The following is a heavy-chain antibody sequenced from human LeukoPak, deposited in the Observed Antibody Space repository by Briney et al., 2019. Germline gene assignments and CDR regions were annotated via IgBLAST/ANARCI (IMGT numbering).Heavy chain of an antibody. CDR1: GGSISSYY. CDR3: VRDFRYCSSTSCYTGFDY. V-gene: IGHV4-59*01. D-gene: IGHD2-2*02. J-gene: IGHJ4*02. Sequence: SETLSLTCTVSGGSISSYYWSWIRQPPGKGLEWIGYIYYSGSTNYNPSLKSRVTISVDTSKNQFSLKLSSVTAADTAVYYCVRDFRYCSSTSCYTGFDYWGQGTLVTVSS. CDR2: IYYSGST.